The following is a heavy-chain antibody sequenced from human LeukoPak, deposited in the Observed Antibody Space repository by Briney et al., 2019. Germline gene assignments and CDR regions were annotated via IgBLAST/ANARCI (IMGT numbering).Heavy chain of an antibody. CDR2: IYSGSST. V-gene: IGHV3-53*01. J-gene: IGHJ6*02. D-gene: IGHD2-2*02. Sequence: IQPGGSLRLSCAASGFTVSSSYMGWVRQAPGKGLEWVSFIYSGSSTYYADSVKGRFTFSRDNAKNSLYLQMNSLRAEDTAVYYCARRRVTYTRGYYYGMDVWGQGTTVTVSS. CDR3: ARRRVTYTRGYYYGMDV. CDR1: GFTVSSSY.